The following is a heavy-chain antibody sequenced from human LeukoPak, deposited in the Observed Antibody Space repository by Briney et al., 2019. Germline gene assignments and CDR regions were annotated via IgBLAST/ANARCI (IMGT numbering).Heavy chain of an antibody. Sequence: SETLSLTCTVSGVSISSGDYYWSWIRQLPGKGLEWIGYIYYSGSTYYNPSLESRVTISVDTSKNQFSLKLSSLTAADTAVYYCARGSIVVPDYWGQGTLVTVSS. CDR2: IYYSGST. CDR3: ARGSIVVPDY. V-gene: IGHV4-31*03. D-gene: IGHD2-21*01. CDR1: GVSISSGDYY. J-gene: IGHJ4*02.